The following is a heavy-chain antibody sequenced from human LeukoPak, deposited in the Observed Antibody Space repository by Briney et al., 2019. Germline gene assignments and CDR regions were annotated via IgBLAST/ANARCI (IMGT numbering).Heavy chain of an antibody. V-gene: IGHV3-33*06. CDR2: IWNDGSNK. Sequence: PGGSLRLSCAASGFTFRSYGMHWVRQAPGKGLEWVAVIWNDGSNKYYADSVKGRFTISRDNSKNTLYLEMNGLRAEDTAVYYCAKDTGYYYYYMDVRGKGTMVTVSS. CDR1: GFTFRSYG. CDR3: AKDTGYYYYYMDV. D-gene: IGHD1-14*01. J-gene: IGHJ6*03.